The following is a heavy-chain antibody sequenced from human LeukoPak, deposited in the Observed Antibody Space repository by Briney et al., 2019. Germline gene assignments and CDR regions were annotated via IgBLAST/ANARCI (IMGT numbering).Heavy chain of an antibody. J-gene: IGHJ4*02. CDR3: AKDGYDYVWGSYPRD. CDR2: INSDGSST. V-gene: IGHV3-74*01. Sequence: GGSLRLSCAASGFTFSSYWMHWVRQAPGKGLVWVSRINSDGSSTSYADSVKGRFTISRDNAKNTLYLQMNSLRVEDTAVYYCAKDGYDYVWGSYPRDWGQGTLVTVSS. CDR1: GFTFSSYW. D-gene: IGHD3-16*02.